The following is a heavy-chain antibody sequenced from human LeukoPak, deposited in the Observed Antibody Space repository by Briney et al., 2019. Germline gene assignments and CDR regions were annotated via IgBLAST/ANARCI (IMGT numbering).Heavy chain of an antibody. V-gene: IGHV3-21*01. CDR3: ARDQTRYCSGGSCPDAFDI. D-gene: IGHD2-15*01. Sequence: GGSLRLSCAASGFTFSGYSMNWVRQAPGKGLEWVSSISSSSSYIYYADSVKGRFTISRDNAKNSLYLQMNSLRAEDTAVYYCARDQTRYCSGGSCPDAFDIWGQGTMVTVSS. CDR1: GFTFSGYS. CDR2: ISSSSSYI. J-gene: IGHJ3*02.